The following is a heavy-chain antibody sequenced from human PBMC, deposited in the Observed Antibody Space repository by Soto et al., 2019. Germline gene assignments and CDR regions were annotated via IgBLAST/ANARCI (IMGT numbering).Heavy chain of an antibody. Sequence: ASVKLSCKASGYTFTSYGSSWVRQAPGQGLEWMGWVSAYNGNTNYAQKLQGRVTMTTDTSTSTAYMELRSLRSDDTAVYYCAREGPVLRYFDWLSLYGMDVWGQGTTVTVSS. CDR3: AREGPVLRYFDWLSLYGMDV. CDR2: VSAYNGNT. D-gene: IGHD3-9*01. V-gene: IGHV1-18*01. J-gene: IGHJ6*02. CDR1: GYTFTSYG.